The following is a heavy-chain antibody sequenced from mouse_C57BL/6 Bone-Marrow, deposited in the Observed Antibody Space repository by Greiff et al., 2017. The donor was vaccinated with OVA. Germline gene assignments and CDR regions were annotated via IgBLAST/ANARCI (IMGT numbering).Heavy chain of an antibody. J-gene: IGHJ1*03. CDR2: INPNNGGT. CDR1: GYTFTDYY. Sequence: VQLQQSGPELVKPGASVKISCKASGYTFTDYYMNWVKQSHGKSLEWIGDINPNNGGTSYNQKFKGKATLTVDKSSSTAYMELRSQTSEDSAVYDCARGGVMVTASYWYFDVWGTGTTVTVSS. V-gene: IGHV1-26*01. D-gene: IGHD2-2*01. CDR3: ARGGVMVTASYWYFDV.